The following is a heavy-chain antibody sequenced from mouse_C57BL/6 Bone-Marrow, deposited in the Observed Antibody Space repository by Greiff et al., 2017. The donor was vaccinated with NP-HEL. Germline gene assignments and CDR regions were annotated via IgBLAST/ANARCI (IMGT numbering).Heavy chain of an antibody. Sequence: QVQLQQSGAELVKPGASVKLSCKASGYTFPAYTIHWVKPRSGQGLVWIGWFYPGSGSITYNEQFKDKATLTAAKSSSTVYIEFSRLTSEDSAGYVCARHEDMKGVATGYFDVWGTGTTVTVSS. J-gene: IGHJ1*03. CDR3: ARHEDMKGVATGYFDV. CDR1: GYTFPAYT. D-gene: IGHD1-1*02. CDR2: FYPGSGSI. V-gene: IGHV1-62-2*01.